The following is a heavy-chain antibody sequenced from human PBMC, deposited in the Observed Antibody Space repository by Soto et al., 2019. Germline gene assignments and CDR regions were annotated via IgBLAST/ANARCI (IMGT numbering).Heavy chain of an antibody. V-gene: IGHV3-43*01. CDR1: GLIFDAFT. Sequence: EVQLWEPGETVIQPGGPLRLSCAAPGLIFDAFTMHWVLLFRGKGLQWVSYINWDGRITMYADSVKGRFTISRDNTNSHLYLQMNSLGSDDTALYYCAKDEGAAVESPGDWGQGTLVTVSS. D-gene: IGHD6-13*01. J-gene: IGHJ4*02. CDR3: AKDEGAAVESPGD. CDR2: INWDGRIT.